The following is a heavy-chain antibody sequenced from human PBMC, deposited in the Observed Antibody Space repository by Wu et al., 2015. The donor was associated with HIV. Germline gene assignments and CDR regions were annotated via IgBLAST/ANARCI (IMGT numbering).Heavy chain of an antibody. CDR2: IIPIFGTA. CDR3: ARDRGDGYRAEYAFDI. CDR1: GGTFNSYA. V-gene: IGHV1-69*13. J-gene: IGHJ3*02. Sequence: QVQLAQSGAEVKKPGSSVKVSCKASGGTFNSYALNWVRQAPGQGLEWMGGIIPIFGTANYAQKFQGRVTITADESTSTAYMELSSLRSEDTAVYYCARDRGDGYRAEYAFDIWGQGTMVTVSS. D-gene: IGHD5-24*01.